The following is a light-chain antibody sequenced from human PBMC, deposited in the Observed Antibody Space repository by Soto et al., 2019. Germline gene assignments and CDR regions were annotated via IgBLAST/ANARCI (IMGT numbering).Light chain of an antibody. CDR3: VRYMGSGISF. V-gene: IGLV8-61*01. CDR1: SGSVSTSYY. J-gene: IGLJ2*01. CDR2: STN. Sequence: QTVVTQEPSFSVSPGGTVTLTCGLSSGSVSTSYYPSWYQQTPGQAPRTLIYSTNTRSSGVPDRFSGSILGNKAALTITGAQADDESDYYCVRYMGSGISFFGGGTKVTAL.